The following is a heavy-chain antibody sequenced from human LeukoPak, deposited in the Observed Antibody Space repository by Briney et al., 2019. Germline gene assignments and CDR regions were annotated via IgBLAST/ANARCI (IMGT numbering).Heavy chain of an antibody. CDR3: AKDLLQTFFFDSSGYYSDAFGM. Sequence: GGSLRLSCAASEFTFSNFAMSWVRLAPGKGLEWVSTISGSGDNTYYADSVKGRFTISRDNSKNTLSLHMNTLRAEDTAVYYCAKDLLQTFFFDSSGYYSDAFGMWGQGTMVTV. CDR2: ISGSGDNT. D-gene: IGHD3-22*01. J-gene: IGHJ3*02. CDR1: EFTFSNFA. V-gene: IGHV3-23*01.